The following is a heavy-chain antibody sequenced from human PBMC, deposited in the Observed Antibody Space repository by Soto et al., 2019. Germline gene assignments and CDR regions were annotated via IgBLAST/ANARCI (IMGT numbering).Heavy chain of an antibody. CDR2: ISSSSSYI. CDR3: ARVGRDIVVVPAAPLEY. V-gene: IGHV3-21*01. J-gene: IGHJ4*02. D-gene: IGHD2-2*01. CDR1: VFTFSSDS. Sequence: VGSLRLSCAASVFTFSSDSMNWVRQAPGKGLELVSSISSSSSYIYYADSVKGRFTISRDNAKNSLYLQMNSLRAEETDVYYCARVGRDIVVVPAAPLEYWGEGTLVTVSS.